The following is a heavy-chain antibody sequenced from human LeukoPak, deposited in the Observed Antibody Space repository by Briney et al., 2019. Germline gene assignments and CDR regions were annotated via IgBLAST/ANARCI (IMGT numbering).Heavy chain of an antibody. CDR2: IYYSGST. J-gene: IGHJ5*02. V-gene: IGHV4-59*01. D-gene: IGHD2-21*01. CDR1: DGSISSYY. Sequence: SETLSLTCTVSDGSISSYYWSWIRQPPGKGLEWIGYIYYSGSTNYNPSLKSRVTISVDTSKNQFSLKLSSVTAADTAVYYCARGGGGYPPYLWGQGTLVTVSS. CDR3: ARGGGGYPPYL.